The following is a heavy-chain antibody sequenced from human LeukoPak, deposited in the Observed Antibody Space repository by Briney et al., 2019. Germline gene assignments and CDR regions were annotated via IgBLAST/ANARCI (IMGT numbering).Heavy chain of an antibody. V-gene: IGHV3-33*01. D-gene: IGHD2-21*02. CDR2: IYYDGSSK. Sequence: GGSLRLSCAASGFTFSTYGMHWVRQAPGKGLDWVAVIYYDGSSKYYADSVKGRFTISRDSSKNTLYLQMNSLRAEDTAVYYCVQAYCGGDCSPFDNWGQGTLVTVSS. J-gene: IGHJ4*02. CDR1: GFTFSTYG. CDR3: VQAYCGGDCSPFDN.